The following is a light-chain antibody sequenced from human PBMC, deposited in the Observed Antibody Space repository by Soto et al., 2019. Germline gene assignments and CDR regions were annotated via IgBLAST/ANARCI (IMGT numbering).Light chain of an antibody. CDR1: QDIRND. Sequence: AIQMTQSPSSLSASVGDRVTITCRASQDIRNDLGWYQQKPGKAPKLLIYAASSLQGGVPSRFSGSGSGTDFTLTISSLQPDDFATYYCQHYNSYSEAFGQGTKVDIK. CDR3: QHYNSYSEA. J-gene: IGKJ1*01. CDR2: AAS. V-gene: IGKV1-6*01.